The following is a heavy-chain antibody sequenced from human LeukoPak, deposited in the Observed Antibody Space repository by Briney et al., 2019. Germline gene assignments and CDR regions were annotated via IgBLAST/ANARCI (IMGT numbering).Heavy chain of an antibody. V-gene: IGHV3-66*01. J-gene: IGHJ6*02. CDR1: GFTVSSNY. CDR3: ARDKRSSYYYYGMDV. Sequence: GGSLRLSCAASGFTVSSNYMSWVRQAPGKGLEGVSVNYSGGSTYYADSVKGRFTISRDNSKNTLYLQMNSLRAEDTAVYYCARDKRSSYYYYGMDVWGQGTTVTVSS. CDR2: NYSGGST.